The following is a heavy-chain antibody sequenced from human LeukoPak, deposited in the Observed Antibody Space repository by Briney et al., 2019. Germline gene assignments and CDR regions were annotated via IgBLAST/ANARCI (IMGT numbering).Heavy chain of an antibody. CDR2: IIPIFGTA. Sequence: GASVKVSCKASGGTFSSYAISWVRQAPGQGLEWMRGIIPIFGTANYAQKFQGRVTITTDESTSTAYMELSSLRSEDTAVYYCAGHLYSGSYYGYWGQGTLVTVSS. CDR1: GGTFSSYA. D-gene: IGHD1-26*01. V-gene: IGHV1-69*05. J-gene: IGHJ4*02. CDR3: AGHLYSGSYYGY.